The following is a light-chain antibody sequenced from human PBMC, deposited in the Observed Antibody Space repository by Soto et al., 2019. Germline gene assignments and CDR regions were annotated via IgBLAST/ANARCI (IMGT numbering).Light chain of an antibody. CDR2: DVS. CDR3: SSYTSTGTLL. J-gene: IGLJ1*01. V-gene: IGLV2-14*01. Sequence: QSALAQPASVSGSPGQSITISCTGSSSDVGGYNYVSWYQQHPGKAPKLMIYDVSNRPSGVSNRFSGSKSGNTASLTISGLQAEDEADYYCSSYTSTGTLLFGPGTKVTVL. CDR1: SSDVGGYNY.